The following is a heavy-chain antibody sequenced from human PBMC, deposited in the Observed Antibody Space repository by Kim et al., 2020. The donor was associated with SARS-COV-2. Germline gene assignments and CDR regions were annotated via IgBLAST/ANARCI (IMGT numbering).Heavy chain of an antibody. V-gene: IGHV1-8*01. CDR3: ARRCSGGSCYSPLYYYYGMDV. J-gene: IGHJ6*02. D-gene: IGHD2-15*01. CDR2: MNPNSGNT. Sequence: ASVKVSCKASGYTFTSYDINWVRQATGQGLEWMGWMNPNSGNTGYAQKFQGRVTMTRNTSISTAYMELSSLRSEDTAVYYCARRCSGGSCYSPLYYYYGMDVWGQGTTVTVSS. CDR1: GYTFTSYD.